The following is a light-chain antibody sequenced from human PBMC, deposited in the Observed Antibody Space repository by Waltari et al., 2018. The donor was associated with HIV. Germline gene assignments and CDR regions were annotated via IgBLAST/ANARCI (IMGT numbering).Light chain of an antibody. CDR2: ADS. V-gene: IGLV3-1*01. CDR3: QAWDTIREV. Sequence: FELTQPPTVSVSPGETANITCSGDHVSLKYTCWYQQKAGQSPVLVIYADSKRPSGIPARFSGSNSGNTSTLTIYGAQTVDEADYYCQAWDTIREVFGGGTRLTVL. CDR1: HVSLKY. J-gene: IGLJ3*02.